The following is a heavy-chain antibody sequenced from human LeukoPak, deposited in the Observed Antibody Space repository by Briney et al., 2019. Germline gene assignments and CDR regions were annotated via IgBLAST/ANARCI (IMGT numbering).Heavy chain of an antibody. CDR2: IYYSGST. Sequence: ASQTLSLTCTVSGGSISSGSYYWDWIRQPPGKGLEWIGSIYYSGSTYYNPSLKSRVTISVDTSKNQFSLKLRSVTAADTAVYYCARDHARLMDVWGKGTTVTISS. CDR3: ARDHARLMDV. J-gene: IGHJ6*04. CDR1: GGSISSGSYY. V-gene: IGHV4-39*07.